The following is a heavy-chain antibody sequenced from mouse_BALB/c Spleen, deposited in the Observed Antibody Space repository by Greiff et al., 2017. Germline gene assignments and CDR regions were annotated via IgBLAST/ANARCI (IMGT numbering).Heavy chain of an antibody. D-gene: IGHD1-1*01. CDR2: IWGDGST. V-gene: IGHV2-6-7*01. CDR3: ARNPTVVAYYAMDY. CDR1: GFSLTGYG. Sequence: QVQLQQSGPGLVAPSQSLSITCTVSGFSLTGYGVNWVRQPPGKGLEWLGMIWGDGSTDYNSALKSRLSISKDNSKSQVFFKMNSLQADDTAIYYCARNPTVVAYYAMDYWGQGTSVTVSS. J-gene: IGHJ4*01.